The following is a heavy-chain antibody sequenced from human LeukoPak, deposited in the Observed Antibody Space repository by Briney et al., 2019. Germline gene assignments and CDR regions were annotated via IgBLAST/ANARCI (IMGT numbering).Heavy chain of an antibody. CDR1: GYSISSGYY. D-gene: IGHD6-13*01. CDR3: ARDPSIAAAGTMFDP. Sequence: SETLSLTCTVSGYSISSGYYWGWIRQPPGKGLEWIGSIYHSGSTYYNPSLKSRVTTSVDTSKNQFSLKLSSVTAADTAVYYCARDPSIAAAGTMFDPWGQGTLVTVSS. CDR2: IYHSGST. J-gene: IGHJ5*02. V-gene: IGHV4-38-2*02.